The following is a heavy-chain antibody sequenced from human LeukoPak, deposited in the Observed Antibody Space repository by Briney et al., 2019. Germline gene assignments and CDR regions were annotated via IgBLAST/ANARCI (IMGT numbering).Heavy chain of an antibody. CDR2: IYTSGST. CDR3: ASYTAQRDDAFDI. CDR1: GGSISSGSYY. D-gene: IGHD3-16*01. Sequence: SQTLSLTCTVSGGSISSGSYYWSWIRQPAGKGLEWIGRIYTSGSTNYNPSLKSRVTISVDTSKNQFSLKLSSVTAADTAVYYCASYTAQRDDAFDIWGQGTMVTVSS. V-gene: IGHV4-61*02. J-gene: IGHJ3*02.